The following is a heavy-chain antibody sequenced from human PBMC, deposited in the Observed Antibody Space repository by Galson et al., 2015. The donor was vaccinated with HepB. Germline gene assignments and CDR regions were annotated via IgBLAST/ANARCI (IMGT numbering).Heavy chain of an antibody. J-gene: IGHJ5*02. Sequence: SAKVSCKASGGPLNKYGISWMRQAPGRGLEWMGGIVTTFGTSNDAQRFQGRVTITADESAGTVYMKLSNLGSEDTAVYLCARNNFGWFDPWGQGTLITVS. CDR1: GGPLNKYG. CDR3: ARNNFGWFDP. CDR2: IVTTFGTS. V-gene: IGHV1-69*13. D-gene: IGHD1-20*01.